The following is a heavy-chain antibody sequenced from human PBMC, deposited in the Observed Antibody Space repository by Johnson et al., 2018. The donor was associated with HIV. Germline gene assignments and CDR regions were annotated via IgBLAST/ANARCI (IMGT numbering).Heavy chain of an antibody. CDR3: VRDAFDYRDASGRFGGAGFDL. J-gene: IGHJ3*01. Sequence: QMQLVESGGGLVKPGGSLRLSCAASGFTFSDYYMSWIRQAPGKGLEWVSYISSRTHTIYYADSVKGRFNISRDNAKKPLVLQMNSLRVEDTAVYSCVRDAFDYRDASGRFGGAGFDLWGQGTVVTVSS. CDR2: ISSRTHTI. CDR1: GFTFSDYY. V-gene: IGHV3-11*04. D-gene: IGHD3-16*01.